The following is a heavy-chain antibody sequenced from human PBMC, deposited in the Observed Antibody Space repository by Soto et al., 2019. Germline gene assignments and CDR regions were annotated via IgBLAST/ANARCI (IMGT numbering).Heavy chain of an antibody. J-gene: IGHJ4*02. CDR1: GGSVNIGTHY. CDR2: IHYSGST. V-gene: IGHV4-61*01. CDR3: TRGGDAYKNGH. Sequence: QVQLQESGPGLVKPSETLSLTCTVPGGSVNIGTHYWSWIRQPPGKGLEWIGFIHYSGSTNYNPSHKRRGTRSVYTSQNQFSLMLTSVNAADTAVYYCTRGGDAYKNGHWGQGTLVTVSS. D-gene: IGHD2-21*01.